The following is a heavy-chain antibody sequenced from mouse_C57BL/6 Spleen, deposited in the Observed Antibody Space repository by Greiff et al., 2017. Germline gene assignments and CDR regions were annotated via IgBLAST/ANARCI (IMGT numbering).Heavy chain of an antibody. CDR2: ISYDGSN. D-gene: IGHD2-1*01. Sequence: EVKLQEPGPGLVKPSQSLSLTCSVTGYSITSGYYWNWIRQLPGNKLEWMGYISYDGSNNYNPSLKNRISMTRDTSKNQFFLKLNSVTTEDTASYSCANERGNGGFDYWGQGTTLTVSS. CDR3: ANERGNGGFDY. CDR1: GYSITSGYY. V-gene: IGHV3-6*01. J-gene: IGHJ2*01.